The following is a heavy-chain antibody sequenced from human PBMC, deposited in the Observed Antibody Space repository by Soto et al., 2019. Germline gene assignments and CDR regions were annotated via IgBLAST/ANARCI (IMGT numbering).Heavy chain of an antibody. CDR2: ISWDSATV. J-gene: IGHJ5*02. CDR3: VQGRYPTMATPLDH. D-gene: IGHD3-9*01. CDR1: GFTFDDCA. Sequence: GGSLRLSCSASGFTFDDCAMHWVRQAPGKGPEWVSGISWDSATVGYAESVKGRFTITRDDAKNSLYLQMDSLRREDTALYYCVQGRYPTMATPLDHWGQGTLVTVPQ. V-gene: IGHV3-9*01.